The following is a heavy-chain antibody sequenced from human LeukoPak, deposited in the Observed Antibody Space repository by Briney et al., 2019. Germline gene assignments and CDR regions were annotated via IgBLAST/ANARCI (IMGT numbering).Heavy chain of an antibody. CDR3: ARSPHLEPPNYYYYGMDV. V-gene: IGHV1-18*01. CDR1: GYTFTSYG. J-gene: IGHJ6*02. CDR2: ISAYNGNT. Sequence: GASVKVSCKASGYTFTSYGISWVRQAPGQGLEWMGWISAYNGNTNYAQKLQGRVTMTTDTSTSTAYMELRSLRSDDTAVYYCARSPHLEPPNYYYYGMDVWGQGTTVTVSS. D-gene: IGHD1-1*01.